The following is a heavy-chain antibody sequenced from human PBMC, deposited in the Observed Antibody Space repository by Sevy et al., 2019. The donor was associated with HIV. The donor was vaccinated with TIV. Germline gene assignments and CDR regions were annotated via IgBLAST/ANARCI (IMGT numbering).Heavy chain of an antibody. Sequence: GSLRLSCAASGFTFSNYAMSWVRQTPGKGLECVSAISGSADATYYTDSVKGRFTISRDNSKNTVYLQMNSLRAEDTAVYYCVKEVSQYSYSDYWGQGTLVTVSS. D-gene: IGHD5-18*01. CDR2: ISGSADAT. J-gene: IGHJ4*02. V-gene: IGHV3-23*01. CDR1: GFTFSNYA. CDR3: VKEVSQYSYSDY.